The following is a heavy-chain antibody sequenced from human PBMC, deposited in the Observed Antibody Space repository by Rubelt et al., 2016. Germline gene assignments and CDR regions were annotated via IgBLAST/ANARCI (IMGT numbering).Heavy chain of an antibody. Sequence: PGKGLEWVAVISYDGSDKYYADSVKGRFTISRDNSKNTLSLQMNSLRAEDTAVYYCVKELGHYFGLDVWGQGTTVSVAS. CDR2: ISYDGSDK. D-gene: IGHD7-27*01. J-gene: IGHJ6*02. CDR3: VKELGHYFGLDV. V-gene: IGHV3-30*18.